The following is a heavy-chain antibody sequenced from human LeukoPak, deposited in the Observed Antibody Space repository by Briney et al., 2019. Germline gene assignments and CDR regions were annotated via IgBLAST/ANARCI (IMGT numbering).Heavy chain of an antibody. V-gene: IGHV3-7*01. D-gene: IGHD6-13*01. CDR2: VKQDGNEK. J-gene: IGHJ4*02. Sequence: PGGSLRLSCAASGFIFTNDWKSWVRQAGGKGLEWVANVKQDGNEKDCVDSVKDRFTNSRDNDKNLLYLQMHSLRAEDTAVYYCSRVGPGGAGAFDYWGQGTLVTVSS. CDR3: SRVGPGGAGAFDY. CDR1: GFIFTNDW.